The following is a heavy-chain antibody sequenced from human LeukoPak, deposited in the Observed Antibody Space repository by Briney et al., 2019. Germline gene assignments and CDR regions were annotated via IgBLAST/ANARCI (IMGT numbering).Heavy chain of an antibody. D-gene: IGHD3-22*01. CDR1: GFTFSTFG. V-gene: IGHV3-30*18. Sequence: PGGSLRLSCAASGFTFSTFGMHWVRQAPGKGLEWVALISYDGNNKYYADSVKGRSTISRDNSKNTLSLQMNSLRAEDTAVYYCAKDYYNSSGYYYVGTDYWGQGTLVTVSS. J-gene: IGHJ4*02. CDR3: AKDYYNSSGYYYVGTDY. CDR2: ISYDGNNK.